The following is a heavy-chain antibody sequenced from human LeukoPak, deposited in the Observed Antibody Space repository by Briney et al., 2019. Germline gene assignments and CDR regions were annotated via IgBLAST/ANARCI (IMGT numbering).Heavy chain of an antibody. CDR1: GFTFSSYE. Sequence: PGGSLRLSCAASGFTFSSYEMNWVRQAPGKGLEWVSYISSSGSTIYYADSVKGRFTISRDNAKNSLYLQMNSLRAEDTAVYCCARKNPYYYYMDVWGKGTTVTISS. CDR2: ISSSGSTI. V-gene: IGHV3-48*03. CDR3: ARKNPYYYYMDV. J-gene: IGHJ6*03.